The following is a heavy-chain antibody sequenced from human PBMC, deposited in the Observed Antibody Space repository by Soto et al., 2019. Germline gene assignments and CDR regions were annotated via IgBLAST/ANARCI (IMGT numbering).Heavy chain of an antibody. V-gene: IGHV1-58*01. CDR1: GFTFTSSA. Sequence: SVKVSCKASGFTFTSSAVQWVRQARGQRLEWIGWIVVGSGNTNYAQKFQERVTITRDMSTGTAYMELSSLRSEDTAVYYCAADLCSSTSCYDYYYYGMDVWGQGTTVTVSS. J-gene: IGHJ6*02. D-gene: IGHD2-2*01. CDR2: IVVGSGNT. CDR3: AADLCSSTSCYDYYYYGMDV.